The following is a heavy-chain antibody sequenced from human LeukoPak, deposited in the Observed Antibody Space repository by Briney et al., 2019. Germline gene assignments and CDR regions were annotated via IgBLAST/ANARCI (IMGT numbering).Heavy chain of an antibody. CDR1: GVTFSRHG. CDR2: ISGSGGST. V-gene: IGHV3-23*01. Sequence: GGSLRLSCVASGVTFSRHGMSWVRQAPGKGLEWVSAISGSGGSTYYADSVKGRFTISRDNSKNTLYLQMNSLRAEDTAVYYCAKEVSSGWPYYYYYMDVWGKGTTVTISS. J-gene: IGHJ6*03. D-gene: IGHD6-19*01. CDR3: AKEVSSGWPYYYYYMDV.